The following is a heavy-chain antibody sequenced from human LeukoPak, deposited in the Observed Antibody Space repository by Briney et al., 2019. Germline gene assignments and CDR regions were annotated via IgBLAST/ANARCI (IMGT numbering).Heavy chain of an antibody. CDR3: ARHPGRSSIAARPAWGYFDY. CDR1: GGSISSSNYY. D-gene: IGHD6-6*01. J-gene: IGHJ4*02. Sequence: SETLSLTCTVSGGSISSSNYYWGWIRQSPGKGLEWIGSIYYSGSTYYNPSLKSRVTISVDTSKNQFSLKLGSVTAADTAVYYCARHPGRSSIAARPAWGYFDYWGQGTLVTVSS. V-gene: IGHV4-39*01. CDR2: IYYSGST.